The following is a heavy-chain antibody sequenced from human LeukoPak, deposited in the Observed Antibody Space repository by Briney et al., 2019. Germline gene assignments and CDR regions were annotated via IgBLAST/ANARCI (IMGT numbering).Heavy chain of an antibody. D-gene: IGHD6-19*01. CDR2: INHSGST. V-gene: IGHV4-34*01. Sequence: SETLSLTCAVYGGSFSNYYWSWIRQPPGKGLEWIGEINHSGSTNYNPSLKSRVTISVDTPKNQFSLKLSSVTAADTAVYYCATSTPPANSSGWYGMDVWGQGTTVTVSS. CDR3: ATSTPPANSSGWYGMDV. CDR1: GGSFSNYY. J-gene: IGHJ6*02.